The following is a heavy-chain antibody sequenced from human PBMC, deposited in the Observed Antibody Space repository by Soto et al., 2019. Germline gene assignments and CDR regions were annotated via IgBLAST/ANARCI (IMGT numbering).Heavy chain of an antibody. D-gene: IGHD5-18*01. CDR2: ISSSGSTI. CDR3: ARDGYSNYYYYYMDV. V-gene: IGHV3-11*01. CDR1: GFTFSDYY. Sequence: GGSLRLSCAASGFTFSDYYMSWIRQAPGKGLEWVSYISSSGSTIYYADSVKGRFTISRDNAKNSLYLQMNSLRAEDTAVYYCARDGYSNYYYYYMDVWGKGTTVTVSS. J-gene: IGHJ6*03.